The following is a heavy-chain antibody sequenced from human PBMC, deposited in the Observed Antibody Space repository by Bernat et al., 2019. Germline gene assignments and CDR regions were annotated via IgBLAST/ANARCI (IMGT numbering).Heavy chain of an antibody. J-gene: IGHJ4*02. Sequence: QVQLVESGGGVVQPGRSLRLSCAASGFTFSSYSMHWVRQAPGKGLEGGEVISYDGSNKYYADSVKGRFTISRDNSKNTLYLQMNSLRAEDTAVYYCARADAGYSGYDSEKHHFDYWGQGTLVTVSS. V-gene: IGHV3-30-3*01. CDR1: GFTFSSYS. D-gene: IGHD5-12*01. CDR3: ARADAGYSGYDSEKHHFDY. CDR2: ISYDGSNK.